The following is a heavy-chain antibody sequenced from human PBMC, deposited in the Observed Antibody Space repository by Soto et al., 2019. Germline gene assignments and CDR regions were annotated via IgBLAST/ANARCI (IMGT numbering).Heavy chain of an antibody. Sequence: GGSLRLSCTSSGFTLGDYAMSWFRQAPGKGLEWVGFIRSKAYGGKPEYAASVKGRFTISRDDSRNIAHLQMNSLKSEDTAGDSCTGAFCGGDCYSGYYYYYMDVWGKGTTVTVSS. D-gene: IGHD2-21*01. CDR2: IRSKAYGGKP. CDR3: TGAFCGGDCYSGYYYYYMDV. CDR1: GFTLGDYA. J-gene: IGHJ6*03. V-gene: IGHV3-49*03.